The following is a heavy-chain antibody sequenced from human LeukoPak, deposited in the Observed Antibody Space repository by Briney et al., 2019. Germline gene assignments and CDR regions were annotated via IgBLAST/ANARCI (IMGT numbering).Heavy chain of an antibody. CDR3: ARVQGDYYGSGSYYKED. J-gene: IGHJ4*02. CDR1: GGSISSATYY. CDR2: IYTSGST. D-gene: IGHD3-10*01. V-gene: IGHV4-61*02. Sequence: SETLSLTCTVSGGSISSATYYWNWIRQPAGKGLEWIGRIYTSGSTNYNPSLKSRVTISVDTSKNQFSLKLSSVTAADTAVYYCARVQGDYYGSGSYYKEDWGQGTLVTVSS.